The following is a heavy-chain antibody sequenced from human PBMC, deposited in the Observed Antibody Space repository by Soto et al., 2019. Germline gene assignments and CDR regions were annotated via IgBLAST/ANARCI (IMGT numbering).Heavy chain of an antibody. V-gene: IGHV3-64*01. J-gene: IGHJ2*01. CDR1: GFTFSNYA. CDR2: ISSNGGST. Sequence: EVQLVESGGGLVQPGGSLRLSCVASGFTFSNYAMHWVRQAPGKGLEYVSGISSNGGSTYYANSVKGRFTISRDNYENTLDLQMGSLRGEDMAVYYCGRGSTVTVYWYFDLWGRGTLVTVSS. CDR3: GRGSTVTVYWYFDL. D-gene: IGHD4-17*01.